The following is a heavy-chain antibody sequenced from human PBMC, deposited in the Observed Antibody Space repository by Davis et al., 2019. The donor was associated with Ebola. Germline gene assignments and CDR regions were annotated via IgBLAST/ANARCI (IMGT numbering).Heavy chain of an antibody. V-gene: IGHV3-30*18. Sequence: PGGSLRLSCAASGFTFSSYGMHWVRQAPGKGLEWVAVISFDGSHKYYADSVKGRFTISRDNSKNTLYLQMNGLRAEDTAVYYCAKQLEYSGSQDLHYYYYAMDVWGKGTTVTVSS. D-gene: IGHD6-13*01. CDR2: ISFDGSHK. J-gene: IGHJ6*04. CDR1: GFTFSSYG. CDR3: AKQLEYSGSQDLHYYYYAMDV.